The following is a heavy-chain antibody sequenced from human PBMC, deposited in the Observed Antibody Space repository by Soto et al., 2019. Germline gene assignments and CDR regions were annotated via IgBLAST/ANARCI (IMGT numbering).Heavy chain of an antibody. CDR2: ITTSSTRSI. CDR3: ARDDPIFGAIPRMDI. D-gene: IGHD3-3*01. V-gene: IGHV3-21*02. J-gene: IGHJ6*02. CDR1: GFPFSSYT. Sequence: EVQLVESGGGLVKPGGSLRLSCSASGFPFSSYTMYWVRQAPGKGLEWVSSITTSSTRSIFYADSVKGRFTISRNKANNILYLQMNNLRVEDTAVYYCARDDPIFGAIPRMDIWGQGTTVTVSS.